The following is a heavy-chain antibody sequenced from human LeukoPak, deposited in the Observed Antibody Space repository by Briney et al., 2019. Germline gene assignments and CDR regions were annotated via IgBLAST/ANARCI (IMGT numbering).Heavy chain of an antibody. CDR1: GYTFTGYY. D-gene: IGHD6-19*01. V-gene: IGHV1-2*02. Sequence: ASVKVSCKASGYTFTGYYMHWVRQAPRQGLEWMGWINPNSGGTNYAQKFQGRVTMTRDTSISTAYMELSRLRSDDTAVYYCARDPQGAVAGTFLDYWGQGTLVTVSS. J-gene: IGHJ4*02. CDR2: INPNSGGT. CDR3: ARDPQGAVAGTFLDY.